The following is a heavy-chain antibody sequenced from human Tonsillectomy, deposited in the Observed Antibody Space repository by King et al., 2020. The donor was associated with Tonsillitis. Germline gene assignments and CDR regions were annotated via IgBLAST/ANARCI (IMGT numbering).Heavy chain of an antibody. J-gene: IGHJ4*02. V-gene: IGHV4-59*08. CDR3: ARQRSRVGDVYGDYFDY. D-gene: IGHD5-24*01. Sequence: VQLQESGPGLVKPSETLSLTCTVSGGSMNTYYWSWIRQPPGKGLEWIGYIYYSGSTNYIPTLKSRVTISVDTSKNQFSLKLDSVTAADTAVYYCARQRSRVGDVYGDYFDYWGLGILVTVSS. CDR1: GGSMNTYY. CDR2: IYYSGST.